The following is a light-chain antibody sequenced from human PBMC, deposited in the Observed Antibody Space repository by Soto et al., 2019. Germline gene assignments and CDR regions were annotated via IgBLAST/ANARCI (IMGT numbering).Light chain of an antibody. CDR2: GTS. J-gene: IGKJ2*01. V-gene: IGKV3-20*01. CDR1: QSVPSSS. Sequence: EIVLRQSPGTLSLSPGERATVSCRASQSVPSSSLAWYQQKPGQGPRLLIYGTSRRATGIPDRFSGSGSGTDFTLTISRVEPEDSAVYFCQQYGNSPTFGQGTKLQIK. CDR3: QQYGNSPT.